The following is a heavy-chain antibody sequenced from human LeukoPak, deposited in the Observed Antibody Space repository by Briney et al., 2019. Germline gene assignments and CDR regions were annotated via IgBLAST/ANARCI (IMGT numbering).Heavy chain of an antibody. CDR1: GGSISSGGYY. CDR3: AREIAAAGAFDP. CDR2: IYYSGST. V-gene: IGHV4-31*03. J-gene: IGHJ5*02. D-gene: IGHD6-13*01. Sequence: SETLSLTCTVSGGSISSGGYYWSWIRQHPGKGLEWIGYIYYSGSTYYNPSLKSRVTISVDTSKNQFSLKLSSVTAADTAVYYCAREIAAAGAFDPWGQGTLVTVSS.